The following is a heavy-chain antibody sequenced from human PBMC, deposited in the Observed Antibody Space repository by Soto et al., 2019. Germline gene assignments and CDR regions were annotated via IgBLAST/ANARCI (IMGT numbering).Heavy chain of an antibody. CDR2: ILPISGTS. Sequence: VQLVQSGAAVRKPGSSVKVSCKASGGSFSTYVISWVRQAPGQGLEWMGGILPISGTSNHAQKFQGRVTITADESTNTAYMELSGLRSEDTAVYYCASLESTPEVDYWGQGTRVTVSS. J-gene: IGHJ4*02. CDR3: ASLESTPEVDY. V-gene: IGHV1-69*12. CDR1: GGSFSTYV.